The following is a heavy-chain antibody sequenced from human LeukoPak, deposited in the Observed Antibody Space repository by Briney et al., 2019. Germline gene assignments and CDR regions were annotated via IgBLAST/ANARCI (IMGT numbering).Heavy chain of an antibody. CDR2: IIQDGDER. CDR3: ARDPYYYDSRGYYSTAFDI. J-gene: IGHJ3*02. V-gene: IGHV3-7*01. D-gene: IGHD3-22*01. CDR1: GFTFSSYA. Sequence: GSLRLSCAASGFTFSSYAMHWVRQAPGKGLEWVAYIIQDGDERYYVDSVKGRFTISRDSAKNSLDLQMNSLRVDDTAVYYCARDPYYYDSRGYYSTAFDIWGQGTKVTVSS.